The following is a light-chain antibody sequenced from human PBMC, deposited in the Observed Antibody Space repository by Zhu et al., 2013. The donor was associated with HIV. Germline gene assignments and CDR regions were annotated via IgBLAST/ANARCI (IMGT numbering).Light chain of an antibody. CDR2: GAS. Sequence: EIMLTQSPGTLSLSPGERATLSCRASQSVSSSFLAWYQQKPGQAPRLLIYGASSRATGIPDRFSGSGSGTDFTLTISRLEPEDFAVYYCQQYGSSVLTFGGGTKVEIK. CDR3: QQYGSSVLT. J-gene: IGKJ4*01. CDR1: QSVSSSF. V-gene: IGKV3-20*01.